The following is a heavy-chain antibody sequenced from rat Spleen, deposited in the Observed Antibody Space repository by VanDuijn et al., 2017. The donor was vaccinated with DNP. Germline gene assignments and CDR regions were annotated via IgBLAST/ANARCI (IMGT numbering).Heavy chain of an antibody. Sequence: EVQLVESGGGLVQPGRSMKLSCAASGFTFSYYYMAWVSQAPTKGLEWVAAISPGGGNIYYRDSVKGRFTISRDNAKSTLYLQMDSLRSEETATYYCAKAGGYSPWYFDYWGQGVMVTVSS. CDR2: ISPGGGNI. V-gene: IGHV5S11*01. CDR3: AKAGGYSPWYFDY. CDR1: GFTFSYYY. J-gene: IGHJ2*01. D-gene: IGHD1-11*01.